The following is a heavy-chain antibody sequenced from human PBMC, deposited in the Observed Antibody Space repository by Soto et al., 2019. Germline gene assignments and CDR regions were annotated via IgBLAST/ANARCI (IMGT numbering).Heavy chain of an antibody. CDR1: GVCISSYY. CDR2: IYYSGST. V-gene: IGHV4-59*08. CDR3: ARHSLTYDSSGYYSRDLDY. J-gene: IGHJ4*02. Sequence: SETLSLTCTVSGVCISSYYCSWIRQPPGKGLEWIGYIYYSGSTNYNPSLKSRVTISVDTSKNQFSLKLSSVTAADTAVYYCARHSLTYDSSGYYSRDLDYWGQGTLVTVS. D-gene: IGHD3-22*01.